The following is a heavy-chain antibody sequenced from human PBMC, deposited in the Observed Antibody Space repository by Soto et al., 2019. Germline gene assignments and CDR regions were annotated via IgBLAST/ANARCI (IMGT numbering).Heavy chain of an antibody. J-gene: IGHJ4*02. CDR3: ARNGGSTWYYFDS. V-gene: IGHV4-30-2*01. D-gene: IGHD6-13*01. Sequence: SETLSLTCAVSGGSISSGGYSWSWIRQPPGKGLEWIGYIYHSGSTYYNPSLKSRVTISVDTSKNQFSLKVSSVTAADTGMYYCARNGGSTWYYFDSWGQGTLVTVSS. CDR1: GGSISSGGYS. CDR2: IYHSGST.